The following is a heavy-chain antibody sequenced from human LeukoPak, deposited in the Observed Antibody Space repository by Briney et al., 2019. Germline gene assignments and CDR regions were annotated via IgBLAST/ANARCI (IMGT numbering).Heavy chain of an antibody. CDR2: ISSSNSYI. D-gene: IGHD6-19*01. V-gene: IGHV3-21*01. CDR3: ARGPYSSGCNY. J-gene: IGHJ4*02. Sequence: GGSLRLSCAASGFTFSSYWMSWVRQAPGKGLEWVSSISSSNSYIYYADSVKGRFTISRDNAKNSLYLQMNSLRAEDTAVYYCARGPYSSGCNYWGQGTLVTVSS. CDR1: GFTFSSYW.